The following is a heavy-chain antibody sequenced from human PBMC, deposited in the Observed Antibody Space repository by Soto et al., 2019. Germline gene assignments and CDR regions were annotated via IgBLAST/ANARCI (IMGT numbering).Heavy chain of an antibody. CDR3: ARDCAGYSSGWYQRGGFDY. D-gene: IGHD6-19*01. Sequence: QVQLVESGGGVVQPGRSLRLSCAASGFTFSSYGMHWVRQAPGKGLEWVAVIWYDGSNKYYADSVKGRFTTSRDNSKNTLYLKMNRLIAEDTAVYYCARDCAGYSSGWYQRGGFDYWGQGTLVTVSS. CDR2: IWYDGSNK. CDR1: GFTFSSYG. V-gene: IGHV3-33*01. J-gene: IGHJ4*02.